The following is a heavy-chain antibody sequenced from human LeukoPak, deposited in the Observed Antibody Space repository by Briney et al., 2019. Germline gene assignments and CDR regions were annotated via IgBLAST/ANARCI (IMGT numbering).Heavy chain of an antibody. D-gene: IGHD3-22*01. V-gene: IGHV3-7*01. CDR2: IKQDESEK. CDR3: VRVPLFGYPDY. CDR1: GFTFSDYW. J-gene: IGHJ4*02. Sequence: PGGSLRLSCAASGFTFSDYWMSWVRQTPGKGLEWVANIKQDESEKHYVDSVKGRFTISRDNAKNTLYLQMNSLRAEDTAVYYCVRVPLFGYPDYWGQGTLVTVSS.